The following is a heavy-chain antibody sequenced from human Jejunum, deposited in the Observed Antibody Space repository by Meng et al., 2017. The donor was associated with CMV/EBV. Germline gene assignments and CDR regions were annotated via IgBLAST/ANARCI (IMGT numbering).Heavy chain of an antibody. CDR3: ARTGTTSWGYFEY. CDR1: GGSISMDGYF. V-gene: IGHV4-31*02. CDR2: IYYSGTT. J-gene: IGHJ4*02. D-gene: IGHD2-2*01. Sequence: SGGSISMDGYFGSWNRQHPGKGLEWIGYIYYSGTTYYNPSLKSRVTISLDTSKNQFSLNLSSVTAADTAIYYCARTGTTSWGYFEYWGQGTLVTVSS.